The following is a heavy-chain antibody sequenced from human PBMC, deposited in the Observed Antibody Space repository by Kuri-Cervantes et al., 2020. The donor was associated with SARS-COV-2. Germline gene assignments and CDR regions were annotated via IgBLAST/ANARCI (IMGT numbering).Heavy chain of an antibody. V-gene: IGHV4-39*01. CDR1: GGSVISTNSY. D-gene: IGHD5-24*01. J-gene: IGHJ5*02. CDR2: IYYSGDT. CDR3: ARHPTRDGYNFDP. Sequence: SETLSLTCTVSGGSVISTNSYWGWIRQPPGMGLEWIASIYYSGDTYYNTSLESRVTISVDTSKNQLSLKLNSVTAADTAVFYCARHPTRDGYNFDPWGQGVLVTVSS.